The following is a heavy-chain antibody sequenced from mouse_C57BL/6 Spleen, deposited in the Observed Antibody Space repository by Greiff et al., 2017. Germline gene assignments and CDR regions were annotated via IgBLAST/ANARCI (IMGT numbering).Heavy chain of an antibody. D-gene: IGHD1-1*01. Sequence: QVHVKQPGAELVKPGASVKMSCKASGYTFTSYWITWVKQRPGQGLEWIGDIYPGSGSTNYNEKVKSKATLTVDKASSTAYMQLSSLTSEDSAVYYCARERVYYYGSSYYFDYWGQGTTLTVSS. J-gene: IGHJ2*01. CDR3: ARERVYYYGSSYYFDY. V-gene: IGHV1-55*01. CDR2: IYPGSGST. CDR1: GYTFTSYW.